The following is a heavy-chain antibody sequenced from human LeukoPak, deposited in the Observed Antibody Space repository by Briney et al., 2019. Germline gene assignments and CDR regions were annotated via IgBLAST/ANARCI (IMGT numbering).Heavy chain of an antibody. CDR2: ISGSGGSI. CDR1: GFTFSSYA. J-gene: IGHJ4*02. V-gene: IGHV3-23*01. D-gene: IGHD4-17*01. CDR3: AKVLGAYGDYDMFDY. Sequence: PGGSLRPSCAASGFTFSSYAMSWVRQAPGKGLEWVSAISGSGGSIYYADSVKGRIADSRDNSKNTLYLQMNSLRAEDTAVYYCAKVLGAYGDYDMFDYWGQGT.